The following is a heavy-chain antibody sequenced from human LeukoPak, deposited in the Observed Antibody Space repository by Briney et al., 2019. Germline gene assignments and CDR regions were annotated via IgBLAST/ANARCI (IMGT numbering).Heavy chain of an antibody. V-gene: IGHV4-39*01. D-gene: IGHD3-22*01. CDR2: IYYSGST. CDR1: GGSISSSSYY. CDR3: ASGRGYSDDY. Sequence: PSETLSLTCTVSGGSISSSSYYWGWIRQPPGKGLEWIGSIYYSGSTYYNPSLKSRVTISVDTSKNQFSLKLSSVTAADTAVYYCASGRGYSDDYWGQGTLVTVSS. J-gene: IGHJ4*02.